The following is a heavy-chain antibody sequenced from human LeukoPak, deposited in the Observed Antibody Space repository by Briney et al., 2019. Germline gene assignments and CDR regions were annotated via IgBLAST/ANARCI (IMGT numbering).Heavy chain of an antibody. V-gene: IGHV1-18*01. CDR2: IIPYNGDT. J-gene: IGHJ4*02. D-gene: IGHD1-26*01. CDR1: GYTFSTYG. Sequence: ASVKVSCKASGYTFSTYGISWVRQATGQGLEWMGWIIPYNGDTNYAQKFQGRVTMTTDTSTSTAYMELRSLRSDDTAVYYCARDLIVGGSTGNDYWGQGTLVTVSS. CDR3: ARDLIVGGSTGNDY.